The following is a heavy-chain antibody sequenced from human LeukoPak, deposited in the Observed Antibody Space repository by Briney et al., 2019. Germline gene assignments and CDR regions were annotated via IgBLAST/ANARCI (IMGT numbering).Heavy chain of an antibody. J-gene: IGHJ4*02. Sequence: SETLSLTCAVYGGSFSGYYWSWIRQPPGKGLEWIGEINHSGSTNYNPSLKSRVTISVDTSKNQFSPKLSSVTAADTAVYYCGRGRGYSYGYKPRYFDYWGQGTLVTVSS. CDR3: GRGRGYSYGYKPRYFDY. CDR2: INHSGST. D-gene: IGHD5-18*01. V-gene: IGHV4-34*01. CDR1: GGSFSGYY.